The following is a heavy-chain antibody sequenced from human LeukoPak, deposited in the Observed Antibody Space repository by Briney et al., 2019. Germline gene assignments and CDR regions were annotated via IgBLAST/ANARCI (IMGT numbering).Heavy chain of an antibody. Sequence: TGGSLRLSCAASGFTFSTYAMSWVRQAPGKGLEWVSAFSGSGGRTYYAESVKGRFTISRDNSKNTLYLQMNSLRAEDTALYYCAKAYFGVVIVFDFWGQVTLVTVSS. D-gene: IGHD3-3*01. CDR3: AKAYFGVVIVFDF. V-gene: IGHV3-23*01. J-gene: IGHJ4*02. CDR1: GFTFSTYA. CDR2: FSGSGGRT.